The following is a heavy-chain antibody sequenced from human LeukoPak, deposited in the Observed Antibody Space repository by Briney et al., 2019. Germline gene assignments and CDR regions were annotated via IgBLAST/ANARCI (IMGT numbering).Heavy chain of an antibody. Sequence: GGSLRLSCTASGFTFGDYAMSWFRQAPGKGLEWVGFIRSKAYGGTTEYAASVKGRFTISRDDSKGIAYLQMNSLKTEDTAVYYCTRELLTMVRGVSDYWGQGTLVTVSS. CDR2: IRSKAYGGTT. V-gene: IGHV3-49*03. CDR1: GFTFGDYA. D-gene: IGHD3-10*01. CDR3: TRELLTMVRGVSDY. J-gene: IGHJ4*02.